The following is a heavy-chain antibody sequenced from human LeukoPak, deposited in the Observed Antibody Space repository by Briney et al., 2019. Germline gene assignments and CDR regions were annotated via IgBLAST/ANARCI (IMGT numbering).Heavy chain of an antibody. CDR3: ARESSGYFY. CDR2: ISIGSSFI. CDR1: GFTFSIYS. Sequence: GGSLRLSCAASGFTFSIYSMNWVRQAPGKGLEWVSSISIGSSFIYYADSVKGRFTISRDNAKNSLFLQMNSLRAEDTAVYYCARESSGYFYWGQGTLVTVSS. J-gene: IGHJ4*02. D-gene: IGHD3-22*01. V-gene: IGHV3-21*01.